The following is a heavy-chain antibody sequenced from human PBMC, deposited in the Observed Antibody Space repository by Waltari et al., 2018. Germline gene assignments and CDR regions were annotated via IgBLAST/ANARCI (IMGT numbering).Heavy chain of an antibody. J-gene: IGHJ4*02. V-gene: IGHV3-23*01. CDR3: MKGGWGSVVDF. Sequence: EVQLLESGGGLLQPGGSLRLSCTASGFTFNSYAMTWVRQAPGKGLEWVSTISGSGDRTYNADSVKGRFTISRDNSQNTLYLLMDSLRADDTAVYYCMKGGWGSVVDFWGQGTLVTVSS. CDR2: ISGSGDRT. CDR1: GFTFNSYA. D-gene: IGHD6-19*01.